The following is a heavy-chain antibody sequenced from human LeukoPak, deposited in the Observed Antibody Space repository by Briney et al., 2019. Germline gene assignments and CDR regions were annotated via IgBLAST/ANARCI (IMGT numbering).Heavy chain of an antibody. CDR1: GGSVSSGTDY. CDR3: ARDRDTSGRYYYYMDV. CDR2: IYHSGGT. J-gene: IGHJ6*03. D-gene: IGHD3-22*01. Sequence: SEILSLTCTVSGGSVSSGTDYWNWIRQPPGKGLEWIGYIYHSGGTSYNPSLKSRVTILVDTSKNQISLKLSSVTAADTAVYYCARDRDTSGRYYYYMDVWGKGTTVTVSS. V-gene: IGHV4-61*01.